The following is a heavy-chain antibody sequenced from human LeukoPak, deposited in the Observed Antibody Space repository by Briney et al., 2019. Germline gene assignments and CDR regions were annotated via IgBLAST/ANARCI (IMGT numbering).Heavy chain of an antibody. V-gene: IGHV3-48*01. CDR2: ISSGYPTI. D-gene: IGHD6-19*01. Sequence: GGSLRLSCAASGFTFSSYSINWVRQAPGKGLEWVSYISSGYPTIYYADSVKGRFTISRDNAKNSLYLQMNSLRAEDTAVYYCASSSNAVAGTGYYFDYWGQGTLVTVSS. CDR1: GFTFSSYS. CDR3: ASSSNAVAGTGYYFDY. J-gene: IGHJ4*02.